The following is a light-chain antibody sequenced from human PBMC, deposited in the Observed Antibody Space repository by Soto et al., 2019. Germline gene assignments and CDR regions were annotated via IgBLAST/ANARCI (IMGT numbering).Light chain of an antibody. CDR2: ASS. CDR3: QQSYTTPLT. Sequence: DIQMTQSPSSLSASGGDTVTITCRASQSITSYLNWYQQRPGKAPELLIYASSSLQSGVPSRFSGSGSGTDFTLTISSLQPEDVGTYYCQQSYTTPLTFGQWSK. V-gene: IGKV1-39*01. CDR1: QSITSY. J-gene: IGKJ1*01.